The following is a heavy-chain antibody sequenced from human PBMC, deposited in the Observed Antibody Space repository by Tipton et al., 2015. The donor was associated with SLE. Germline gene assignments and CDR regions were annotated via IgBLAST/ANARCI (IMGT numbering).Heavy chain of an antibody. CDR3: ARDRGWELQKYIWFDP. Sequence: LRLSCIVSGDSISSSRYYWGWIRQPPGKGLEWIASIFYTGHTYYKPSLKSRVTISLDPSKNQFTLTMTSVTAADTAVYYCARDRGWELQKYIWFDPWGRGTLVTVSS. V-gene: IGHV4-39*06. CDR1: GDSISSSRYY. D-gene: IGHD1-26*01. J-gene: IGHJ5*02. CDR2: IFYTGHT.